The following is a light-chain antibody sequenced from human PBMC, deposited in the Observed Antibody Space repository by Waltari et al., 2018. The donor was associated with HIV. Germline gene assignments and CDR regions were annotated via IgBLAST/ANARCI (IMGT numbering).Light chain of an antibody. CDR2: AVS. J-gene: IGKJ2*01. CDR1: QSLIYSDGRIF. CDR3: FQGTFWPRT. Sequence: DVLLTQSPESLSVSPGQSASISCRSNQSLIYSDGRIFLTWFHQRPGQPPRRLIFAVSHRDSGVPARFSGSGSDPNFTRTVDSVEADDVGVFYCFQGTFWPRTFGQGTRLEIK. V-gene: IGKV2-30*01.